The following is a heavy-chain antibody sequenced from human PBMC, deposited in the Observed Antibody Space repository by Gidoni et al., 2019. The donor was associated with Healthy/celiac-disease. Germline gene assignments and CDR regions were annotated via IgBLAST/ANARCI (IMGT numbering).Heavy chain of an antibody. CDR2: IKSKTEGGTT. CDR3: TTEGVLLWFGGDFGYYGMDV. V-gene: IGHV3-15*01. CDR1: GFTFSNAW. D-gene: IGHD3-10*01. Sequence: EVQLVESGGGLVKPGGSLRLSCAASGFTFSNAWMSWVRQATGKGLEWVGRIKSKTEGGTTDYAAPVKGRFTISRDDSKNTLYLQMNSLKTEDTAVYYCTTEGVLLWFGGDFGYYGMDVWGQGTTVTVSS. J-gene: IGHJ6*02.